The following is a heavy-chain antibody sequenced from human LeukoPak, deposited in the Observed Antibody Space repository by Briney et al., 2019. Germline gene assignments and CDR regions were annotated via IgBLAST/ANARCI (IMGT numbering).Heavy chain of an antibody. CDR3: ARGVGVSDFWSGPTFDY. Sequence: SETLSLTCTVSGGSISSSSYYWSWIRQPPGKGLEWIGYIYHSGSTYYNPSLKSRDTISVDRSKNQFSLKLSSVTAADTAVHYCARGVGVSDFWSGPTFDYWGQGTLVTVSS. D-gene: IGHD3-3*01. CDR1: GGSISSSSYY. J-gene: IGHJ4*02. V-gene: IGHV4-30-2*01. CDR2: IYHSGST.